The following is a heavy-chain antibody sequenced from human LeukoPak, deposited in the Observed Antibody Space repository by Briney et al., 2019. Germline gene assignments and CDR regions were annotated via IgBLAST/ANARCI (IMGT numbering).Heavy chain of an antibody. V-gene: IGHV3-30*18. CDR2: ISYDGSNK. CDR1: GFTFSSYG. J-gene: IGHJ4*02. CDR3: AKLATDH. D-gene: IGHD1-26*01. Sequence: GGSLRLSCAASGFTFSSYGMHWVRQAPGKGLGWVAVISYDGSNKYYADSVKGRFTISRDNSKNTLYLQMNSLRAGDTAVYYCAKLATDHWGQGTLVTVSS.